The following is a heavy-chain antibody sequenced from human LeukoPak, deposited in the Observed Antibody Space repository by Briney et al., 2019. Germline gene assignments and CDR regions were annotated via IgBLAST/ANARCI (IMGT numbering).Heavy chain of an antibody. Sequence: GGSLRLSCAASGFDVMTNYMSWARQAPGEGLEWVSVISRGADTYYADSVKGRFIIYRDSSTNTVYLQMDRLRAEDTAVYFCVKETPGTTMYYWGQGTLVTVSS. J-gene: IGHJ4*02. V-gene: IGHV3-66*01. CDR1: GFDVMTNY. D-gene: IGHD4-11*01. CDR2: ISRGADT. CDR3: VKETPGTTMYY.